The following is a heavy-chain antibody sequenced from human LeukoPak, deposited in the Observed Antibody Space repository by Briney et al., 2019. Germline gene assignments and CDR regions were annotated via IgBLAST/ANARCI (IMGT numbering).Heavy chain of an antibody. CDR1: GFTFSYHY. D-gene: IGHD6-6*01. CDR3: ARDTVAALDF. V-gene: IGHV3-72*01. Sequence: GGSLRLSCAASGFTFSYHYMDWVRQAPGKGLEWVGRTKNKGQSHITDYAASVKGRFFSSRDDSKNSLYLQMNSLQTDDTGIYYCARDTVAALDFWGQGILVTVSS. J-gene: IGHJ4*02. CDR2: TKNKGQSHIT.